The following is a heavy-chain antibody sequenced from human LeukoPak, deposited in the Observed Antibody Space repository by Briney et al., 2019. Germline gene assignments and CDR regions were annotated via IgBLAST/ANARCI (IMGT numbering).Heavy chain of an antibody. CDR2: IRYDGSNK. D-gene: IGHD3-10*01. CDR1: GFTFSSYG. CDR3: AKDLWFGESFYLDV. V-gene: IGHV3-30*02. Sequence: GGSLRLSCAASGFTFSSYGMHWVRQAPGKGLEWVAFIRYDGSNKYYADSVKGRFTISRDNSKNTLYLQMNSLRAEDTAVYYCAKDLWFGESFYLDVWGKGTTVTISS. J-gene: IGHJ6*03.